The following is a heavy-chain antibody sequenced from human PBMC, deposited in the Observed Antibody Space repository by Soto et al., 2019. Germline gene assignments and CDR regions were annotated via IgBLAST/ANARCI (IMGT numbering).Heavy chain of an antibody. CDR1: GFTFSSYS. D-gene: IGHD6-19*01. J-gene: IGHJ4*02. CDR2: ISSSSSYI. V-gene: IGHV3-21*01. CDR3: ARDGRSGWYFFDY. Sequence: EVQLVESGGGLVKPGGSLRLSCAASGFTFSSYSMNWVRQAPGKGLEWVSSISSSSSYIYYADSVKGRFTISRDNAKNSLYLQMNSLRAEDTAVYYCARDGRSGWYFFDYCGQGTLVTVSS.